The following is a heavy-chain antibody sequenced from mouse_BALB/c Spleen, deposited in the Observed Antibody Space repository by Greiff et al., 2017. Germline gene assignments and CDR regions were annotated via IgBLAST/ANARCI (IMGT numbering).Heavy chain of an antibody. J-gene: IGHJ3*01. D-gene: IGHD2-4*01. CDR3: ARYFDNDYGFAY. Sequence: VQLKESGPSLVKPSQTLSLTCSVTGDSITSGYWNWIRKFPGNKLEYMGYISYSGSTYYNPSLKSRISITRDTSKNQSYLQLNSVPTEDTATYYCARYFDNDYGFAYWGQGTLVTVSA. CDR2: ISYSGST. CDR1: GDSITSGY. V-gene: IGHV3-8*02.